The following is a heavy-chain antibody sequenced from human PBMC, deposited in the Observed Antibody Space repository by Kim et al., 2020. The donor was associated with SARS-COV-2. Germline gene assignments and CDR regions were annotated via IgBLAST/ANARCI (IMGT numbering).Heavy chain of an antibody. CDR1: GFTFGDYA. D-gene: IGHD2-8*01. V-gene: IGHV3-9*01. CDR2: ISWNSGSI. Sequence: GGSLRLSCAASGFTFGDYAMHWVRQAPGKGLEWVSGISWNSGSIGYADSVKGRFTISRDNAKNSLYLQMNSLRAEDTALYYCAKSATYCTNGVCEPYYFGYWGQGTLVTVSS. CDR3: AKSATYCTNGVCEPYYFGY. J-gene: IGHJ4*02.